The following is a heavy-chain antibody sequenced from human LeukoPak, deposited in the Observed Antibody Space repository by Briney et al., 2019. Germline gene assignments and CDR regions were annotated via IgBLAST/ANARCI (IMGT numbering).Heavy chain of an antibody. V-gene: IGHV4-59*04. D-gene: IGHD2-21*02. CDR3: AGSYCGGDCKRYCYYYYMDV. CDR1: SGSISGYY. CDR2: IYYSGST. Sequence: ASETLSLACTVSSGSISGYYWTWIRQPPGKGLEWIGSIYYSGSTYYNPSLKSRVTISVDTSKNQFSLKLSSVTAADTAVYYCAGSYCGGDCKRYCYYYYMDVWGKGTTVTVSS. J-gene: IGHJ6*03.